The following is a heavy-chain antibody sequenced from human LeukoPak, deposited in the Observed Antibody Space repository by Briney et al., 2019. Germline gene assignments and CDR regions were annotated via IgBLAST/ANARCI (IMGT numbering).Heavy chain of an antibody. CDR1: GFTFSNYG. CDR3: AKAGIIVPAAAYYYYGMDV. D-gene: IGHD2-2*01. Sequence: GGSLRLSCAASGFTFSNYGMSWVRQAPGKGLEWVSVIRGSGGGTYYADSVKGRFTISRDNSKNTLYLQMNSLRAEDTAVYYCAKAGIIVPAAAYYYYGMDVWGQGTTVTVSS. J-gene: IGHJ6*02. V-gene: IGHV3-23*01. CDR2: IRGSGGGT.